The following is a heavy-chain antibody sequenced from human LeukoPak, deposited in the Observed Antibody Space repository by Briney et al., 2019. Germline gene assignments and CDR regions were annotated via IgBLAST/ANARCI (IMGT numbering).Heavy chain of an antibody. Sequence: GGSLRLSCAASGFSFRAWSVNWVRQAPGKGLAWVSSISSSSRYIYYADSVKGRFTISRDNAKNSLYLQMNSLRAEDTAVYYGARENHGSVDYWGQGTLVTVSS. J-gene: IGHJ4*02. V-gene: IGHV3-21*01. CDR1: GFSFRAWS. CDR2: ISSSSRYI. D-gene: IGHD1-14*01. CDR3: ARENHGSVDY.